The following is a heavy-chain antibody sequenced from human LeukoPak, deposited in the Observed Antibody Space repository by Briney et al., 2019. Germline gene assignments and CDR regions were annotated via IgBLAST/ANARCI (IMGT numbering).Heavy chain of an antibody. CDR1: GFTFSSYS. Sequence: GGSLRLSCAASGFTFSSYSMNWVRQAPGKGLEWISNIFSSTMYYADSVEGRFTISRDNAKNSLYLQMNSLRNEDTAVYYCARTHSSGYYRGFDYWGQGTLVTVSS. CDR3: ARTHSSGYYRGFDY. D-gene: IGHD3-22*01. CDR2: IFSSTM. V-gene: IGHV3-48*02. J-gene: IGHJ4*02.